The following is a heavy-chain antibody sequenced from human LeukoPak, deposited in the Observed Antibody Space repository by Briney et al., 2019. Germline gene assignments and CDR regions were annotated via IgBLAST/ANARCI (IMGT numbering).Heavy chain of an antibody. CDR1: GFSFSSYA. V-gene: IGHV3-23*01. CDR2: ISGSGGST. J-gene: IGHJ4*02. CDR3: AKDSTYYDILTGYSPFDY. Sequence: GGSLRLSCAASGFSFSSYAMSWVRQAPGKRLEWVSAISGSGGSTYYADSVKGRFTISRDNSKNTLYLQMNSLRAEDTAVYYCAKDSTYYDILTGYSPFDYWGQGTLVTVSS. D-gene: IGHD3-9*01.